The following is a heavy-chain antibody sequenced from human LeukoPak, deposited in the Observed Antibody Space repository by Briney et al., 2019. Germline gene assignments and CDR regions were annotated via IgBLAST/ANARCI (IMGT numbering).Heavy chain of an antibody. Sequence: GRSLRLSCAASGFTFSSYAMHWVRQAPGKGLEWVAVISYDGSNKYYADSVKGRFTISRDNSKNTLYLQMNSLRAEDTAVYYCAKGGRYDRYFDYWGQGTLVTVSS. CDR2: ISYDGSNK. CDR1: GFTFSSYA. CDR3: AKGGRYDRYFDY. D-gene: IGHD5-12*01. J-gene: IGHJ4*02. V-gene: IGHV3-30-3*01.